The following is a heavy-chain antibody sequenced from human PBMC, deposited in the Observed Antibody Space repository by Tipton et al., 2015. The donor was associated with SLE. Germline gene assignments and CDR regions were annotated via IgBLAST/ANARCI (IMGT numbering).Heavy chain of an antibody. Sequence: TLSLTCTVSGGSISSYYWSWIRQPPGKGLEWIGYIYYSGSTYYNPSLKSRVTISIDTSRNQFSLKLSSVTAADTAVYYCARHPGGYCSSTTCYTVDCWGQGTLVTVSS. CDR2: IYYSGST. D-gene: IGHD2-2*02. V-gene: IGHV4-59*08. CDR3: ARHPGGYCSSTTCYTVDC. J-gene: IGHJ4*02. CDR1: GGSISSYY.